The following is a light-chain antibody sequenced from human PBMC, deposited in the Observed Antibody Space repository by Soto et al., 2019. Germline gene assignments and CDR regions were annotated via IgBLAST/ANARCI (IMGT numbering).Light chain of an antibody. CDR1: SSDVGGSNY. V-gene: IGLV2-14*03. Sequence: QSALTQPASVSGSPGQSFTISCTGTSSDVGGSNYVSWYQQHPGKAPKLIIFDVSHRPSGFSNRFSGSKSGNTASLTISGLQAEDEADYYCSSYTSSSTYVFGTGTKLTVL. CDR2: DVS. CDR3: SSYTSSSTYV. J-gene: IGLJ1*01.